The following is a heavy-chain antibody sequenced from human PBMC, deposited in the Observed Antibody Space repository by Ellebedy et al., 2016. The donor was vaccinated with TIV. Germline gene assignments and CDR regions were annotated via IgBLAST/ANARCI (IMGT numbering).Heavy chain of an antibody. Sequence: GESLKISCAASGFTFSSYGMHWVRQAPGKGLEWVAVISYDGSNKYYADSVKGRFTISRDNSKNTLYLQMNSLRAEDTAVYYCARGLTRYCSGGSCYGEKNSFDPWGQGTLVTVSS. CDR2: ISYDGSNK. CDR3: ARGLTRYCSGGSCYGEKNSFDP. CDR1: GFTFSSYG. D-gene: IGHD2-15*01. J-gene: IGHJ5*02. V-gene: IGHV3-30*03.